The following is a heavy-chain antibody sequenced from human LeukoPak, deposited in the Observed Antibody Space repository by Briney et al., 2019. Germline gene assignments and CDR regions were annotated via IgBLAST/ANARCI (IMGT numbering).Heavy chain of an antibody. CDR3: AKVAGNKNGDNDY. D-gene: IGHD4-17*01. Sequence: PGGSLRLSCAASGFTFSSYSMNWVRQAPGKGLEWVAVIWYDGSNKYYADSVKGRFTISRDNSKNTLYLQMNSLRAEDTAVYYCAKVAGNKNGDNDYWGQGTLVTVSS. V-gene: IGHV3-33*06. CDR1: GFTFSSYS. J-gene: IGHJ4*02. CDR2: IWYDGSNK.